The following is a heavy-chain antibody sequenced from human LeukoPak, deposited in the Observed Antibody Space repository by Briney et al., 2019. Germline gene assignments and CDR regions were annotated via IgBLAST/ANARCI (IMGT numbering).Heavy chain of an antibody. Sequence: SETLSLTCTVSGGSISSYYWSWVRQPPGKGLEWIGYIYYSGSTNYNPSPKSRSTISVDTSTNQFSLKLSSVTAADTAVYYCARASWKGSSLTEHWGQGTLVTVSS. CDR3: ARASWKGSSLTEH. CDR2: IYYSGST. J-gene: IGHJ4*02. CDR1: GGSISSYY. V-gene: IGHV4-59*01. D-gene: IGHD1-14*01.